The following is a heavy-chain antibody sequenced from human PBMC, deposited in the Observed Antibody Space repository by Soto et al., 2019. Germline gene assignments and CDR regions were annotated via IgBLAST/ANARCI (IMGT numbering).Heavy chain of an antibody. D-gene: IGHD4-17*01. J-gene: IGHJ4*02. Sequence: GGSLRLSCAASGFTFSSYSMNWVRQAPGKGLEWVSSISSSSYIYYADSVKGRFTISRDNSKNTLYLQMNSLKAEDTGIYYCATRMTTAPYWGQGTVVTVSS. V-gene: IGHV3-21*01. CDR1: GFTFSSYS. CDR2: ISSSSYI. CDR3: ATRMTTAPY.